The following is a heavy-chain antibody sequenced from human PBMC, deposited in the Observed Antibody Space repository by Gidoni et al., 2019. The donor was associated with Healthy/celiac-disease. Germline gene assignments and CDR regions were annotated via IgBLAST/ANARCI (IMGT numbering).Heavy chain of an antibody. V-gene: IGHV4-39*01. D-gene: IGHD2-2*02. CDR1: GGSISSSTYY. J-gene: IGHJ4*02. CDR2: IYYSGST. CDR3: ASGRIYTALDY. Sequence: QLQLQESGPGLVKPSETLSLTCTVSGGSISSSTYYWGWIRQPPGKGLEWIGSIYYSGSTFYNPSLKSRVTMSVDTSKNQFSLKLRSVTAADTAVYYCASGRIYTALDYWGQGTLVTVSS.